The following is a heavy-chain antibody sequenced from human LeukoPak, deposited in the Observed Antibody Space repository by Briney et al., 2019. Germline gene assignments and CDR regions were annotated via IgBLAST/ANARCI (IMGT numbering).Heavy chain of an antibody. V-gene: IGHV4-34*01. J-gene: IGHJ4*02. CDR3: ARGWSLRNFDY. CDR1: GFTFSSYR. Sequence: GSLRLSCAASGFTFSSYRMNWVRQPPGKGLEWIGEINHSGSTNYNPSLKSRVTISVDTSKNQFSLKLSSVTAADTAVYYCARGWSLRNFDYWGQGTLVTVSS. CDR2: INHSGST. D-gene: IGHD4-17*01.